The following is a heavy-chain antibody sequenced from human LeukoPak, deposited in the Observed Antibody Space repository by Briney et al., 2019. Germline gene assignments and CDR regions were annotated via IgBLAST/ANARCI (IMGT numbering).Heavy chain of an antibody. CDR1: GFTFDDYA. CDR2: ISWNSGSI. V-gene: IGHV3-9*03. D-gene: IGHD4-23*01. CDR3: AKDHYGGNSGFWDY. Sequence: PGGSLRLSCAASGFTFDDYAMHWVRQAPGKGLEWVSGISWNSGSIGCADSVKGRFTISRDNAKNSLYLQMNSLRAEDMALYYCAKDHYGGNSGFWDYWGQGTLVTVSS. J-gene: IGHJ4*02.